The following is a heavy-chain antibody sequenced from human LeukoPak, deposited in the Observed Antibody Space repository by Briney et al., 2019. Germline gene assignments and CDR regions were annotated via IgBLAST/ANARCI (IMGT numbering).Heavy chain of an antibody. CDR2: ISSSGSI. CDR3: GRDKPRTYPATDV. J-gene: IGHJ6*04. CDR1: GFSVTSYS. V-gene: IGHV3-48*01. Sequence: GGSLRLSCEASGFSVTSYSMSWVRQAPGKGLEWVSYISSSGSIHYADSVRGRFTISRDNGKNSLFLQMNSLRAEDTAVYYCGRDKPRTYPATDVWGKGTTVTVSS.